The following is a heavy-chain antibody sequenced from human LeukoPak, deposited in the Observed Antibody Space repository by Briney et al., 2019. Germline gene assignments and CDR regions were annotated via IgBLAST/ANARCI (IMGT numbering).Heavy chain of an antibody. Sequence: GGSLRLSCAASGFTFSSYAMHWVRQAPGKGLEYVSAISYNGGSTYYADSVKGRFTISRDNSKNTLYLQMGSLRAEDMAVYYCARRAAADSFYSDYWGQGTLVTVSA. CDR1: GFTFSSYA. CDR3: ARRAAADSFYSDY. D-gene: IGHD6-13*01. CDR2: ISYNGGST. V-gene: IGHV3-64*02. J-gene: IGHJ4*02.